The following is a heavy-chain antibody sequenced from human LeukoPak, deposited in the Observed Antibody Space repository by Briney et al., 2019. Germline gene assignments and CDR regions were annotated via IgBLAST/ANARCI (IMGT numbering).Heavy chain of an antibody. J-gene: IGHJ4*02. D-gene: IGHD5-24*01. V-gene: IGHV4-59*12. CDR2: IYYSGST. CDR3: ARWEVATTPFDY. Sequence: SETLSLTCTVSGGSISSYYWSWIRQPPGKGLEWIGYIYYSGSTNYNPSLKSRVTISVDTSKDQFSLKLSSVTAADTAVYYCARWEVATTPFDYWGQGTLVTVSS. CDR1: GGSISSYY.